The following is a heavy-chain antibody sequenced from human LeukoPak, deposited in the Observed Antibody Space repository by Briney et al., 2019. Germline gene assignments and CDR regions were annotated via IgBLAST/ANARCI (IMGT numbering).Heavy chain of an antibody. D-gene: IGHD3-22*01. J-gene: IGHJ4*02. CDR3: TRGSYYDSSGYSGVRLFDY. CDR1: GYTITDYY. CDR2: INPNSGGT. V-gene: IGHV1-2*02. Sequence: VKVSCKASGYTITDYYIHWVRQAPGQGLEWMGWINPNSGGTNYAQKFQGRVTMTSDTSISTAYMELSRLRSDDTALYYCTRGSYYDSSGYSGVRLFDYWGQGTPVTVPS.